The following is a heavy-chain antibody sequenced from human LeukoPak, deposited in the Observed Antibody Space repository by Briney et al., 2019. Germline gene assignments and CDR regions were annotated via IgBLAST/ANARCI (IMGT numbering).Heavy chain of an antibody. CDR1: GGSISSGSYY. V-gene: IGHV4-61*02. CDR2: IYTSGST. CDR3: ARSITMVRGRWFDP. D-gene: IGHD3-10*01. J-gene: IGHJ5*02. Sequence: SETLSLTCTVSGGSISSGSYYWSWIRQPAGKGLEWIGRIYTSGSTNYNPSLKSRVTISVDTSKNQFSLKLSSVTAADTAVYYCARSITMVRGRWFDPWGQGTLVTVSS.